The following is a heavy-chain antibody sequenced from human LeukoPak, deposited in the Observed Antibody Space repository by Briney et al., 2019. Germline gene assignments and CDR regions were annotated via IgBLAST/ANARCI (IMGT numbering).Heavy chain of an antibody. CDR1: GFTFSSYS. CDR2: ISSSSSYI. CDR3: ARDGPAAGRFDY. Sequence: GGSLRLSCAASGFTFSSYSMNWVRQAPGKGLEWVSSISSSSSYIYYADSVKGRFTISRDNAKNSLYLQMNSLRAEDTAVYYCARDGPAAGRFDYWGQGTLVTVSS. V-gene: IGHV3-21*01. D-gene: IGHD6-13*01. J-gene: IGHJ4*02.